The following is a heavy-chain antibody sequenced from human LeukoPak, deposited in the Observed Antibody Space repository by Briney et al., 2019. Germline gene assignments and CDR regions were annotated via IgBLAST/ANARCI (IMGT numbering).Heavy chain of an antibody. Sequence: PSETLSLTCTVSGGSISSSSYYWGWIRQPPGKGLEWIGSIYYSGSTYYNPSLKSRVTISVDTSKNQFSLKLSSVTAADTAVYYCARSAYGSGGYYDFWSGYYTRGHYFDYWGQGTLVTVSS. J-gene: IGHJ4*02. CDR1: GGSISSSSYY. CDR2: IYYSGST. V-gene: IGHV4-39*01. D-gene: IGHD3-3*01. CDR3: ARSAYGSGGYYDFWSGYYTRGHYFDY.